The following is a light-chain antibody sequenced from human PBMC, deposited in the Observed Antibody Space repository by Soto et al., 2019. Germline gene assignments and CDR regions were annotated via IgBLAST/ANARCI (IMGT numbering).Light chain of an antibody. V-gene: IGKV1-39*01. J-gene: IGKJ1*01. CDR3: QQSYITPPT. CDR2: SAS. CDR1: QSITTY. Sequence: DILMTQSPSSLSASVGDRVTITCRAGQSITTYLNWYQQKPGKAPKRLIYSASSLQSGVPSRFSGSGSGTDFSLTISSLQPEDFATYYCQQSYITPPTFGQGTTVEIK.